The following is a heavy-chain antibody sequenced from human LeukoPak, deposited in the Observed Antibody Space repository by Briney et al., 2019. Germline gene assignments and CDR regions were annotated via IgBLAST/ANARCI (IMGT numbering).Heavy chain of an antibody. V-gene: IGHV4-39*07. D-gene: IGHD3-9*01. CDR1: GGSISSSSYY. Sequence: SETLSLTCTVSGGSISSSSYYWGWIRQPPGKGLEWIGSIYYSGSTYYNPSLKSRVTISVDTSKNQFSLKLSSVTAADTAVYYCARTTVLRYFEGYWGQGTLVTVSS. J-gene: IGHJ4*02. CDR2: IYYSGST. CDR3: ARTTVLRYFEGY.